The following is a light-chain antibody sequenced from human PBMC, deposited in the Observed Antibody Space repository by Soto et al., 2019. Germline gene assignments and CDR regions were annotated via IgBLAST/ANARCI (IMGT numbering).Light chain of an antibody. V-gene: IGKV3-15*01. CDR1: QSVSSN. CDR3: QHYINWRRT. Sequence: EIVMTQSPATLSVSPGERATLSCRASQSVSSNLAWSQHKPCQAPRLLIYGASTRATGIPARFSGSGSGTEFTLNTLCLQTEDFAVYYSQHYINWRRTFGKRTKVEVK. CDR2: GAS. J-gene: IGKJ1*01.